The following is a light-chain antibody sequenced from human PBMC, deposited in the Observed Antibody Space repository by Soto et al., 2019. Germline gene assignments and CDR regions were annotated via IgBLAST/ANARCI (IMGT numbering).Light chain of an antibody. J-gene: IGLJ3*02. CDR3: CSYAGGDTLV. CDR1: SSDVGSYNF. CDR2: EGS. Sequence: QSALTQPASVSGSPGQSITISCTGTSSDVGSYNFVSWYQQRPGKAPKLMIYEGSKRPSGVSNRFSGSKSGNTASLTISGLQAEDESDYYCCSYAGGDTLVFGGGTKLTVL. V-gene: IGLV2-23*01.